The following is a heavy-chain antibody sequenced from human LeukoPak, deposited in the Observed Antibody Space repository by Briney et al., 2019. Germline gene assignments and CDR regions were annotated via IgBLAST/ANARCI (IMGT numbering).Heavy chain of an antibody. V-gene: IGHV3-9*01. Sequence: PGGSLRLSCAVSGFSFNDYAMHWVRQASGKGLEWVSGINWNSGSIGYADSVKGRFTISRDNAKNSLYLQMKSLRTEDTALYYCAKDRLELRDYFYGMDVWGQGTTVTVSS. D-gene: IGHD1-7*01. CDR2: INWNSGSI. CDR3: AKDRLELRDYFYGMDV. J-gene: IGHJ6*02. CDR1: GFSFNDYA.